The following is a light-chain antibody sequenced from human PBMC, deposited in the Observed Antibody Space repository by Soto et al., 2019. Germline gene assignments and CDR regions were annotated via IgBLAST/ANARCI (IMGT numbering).Light chain of an antibody. V-gene: IGLV2-14*01. CDR3: SSSTSSSSLEGV. CDR1: RSDLGGYSY. CDR2: EVS. Sequence: QSALTQPASVSGSPGQSITVSCTGTRSDLGGYSYVSWYQQHPGKAPKLMIYEVSNRPSGVSNRFSGSKSGNTASLTISGLQAEDEADYYCSSSTSSSSLEGVFGTGTKVTVL. J-gene: IGLJ1*01.